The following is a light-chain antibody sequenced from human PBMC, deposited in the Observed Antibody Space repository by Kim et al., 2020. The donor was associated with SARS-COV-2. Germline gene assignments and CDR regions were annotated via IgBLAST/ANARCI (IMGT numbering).Light chain of an antibody. J-gene: IGLJ3*02. CDR1: SNNIGNQG. Sequence: QAGLTQPPSVSKGLRQTATLTCTGNSNNIGNQGAVWLQHHQGHPPKLLSYWNNNRPSGTSERLSAFRSGNTASLTITGLQPEDEADYYCSAWDGSLGAWVFGGGTKLTVL. CDR2: WNN. V-gene: IGLV10-54*01. CDR3: SAWDGSLGAWV.